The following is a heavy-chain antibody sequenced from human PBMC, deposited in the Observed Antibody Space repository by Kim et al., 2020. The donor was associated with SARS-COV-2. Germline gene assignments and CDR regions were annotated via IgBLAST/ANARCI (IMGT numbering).Heavy chain of an antibody. CDR1: GGSISSDNYY. J-gene: IGHJ6*02. CDR3: ARERLITMVRGVIHYYSGMEV. Sequence: SETLSLTCTVSGGSISSDNYYWSWIRQPAGKGLEWIGRIYTSRSTNYNPSLKSRVTISVDTSKNQFSLKLSPVTAADTAVYYCARERLITMVRGVIHYYSGMEVWGQGTTVTVSS. V-gene: IGHV4-61*02. D-gene: IGHD3-10*01. CDR2: IYTSRST.